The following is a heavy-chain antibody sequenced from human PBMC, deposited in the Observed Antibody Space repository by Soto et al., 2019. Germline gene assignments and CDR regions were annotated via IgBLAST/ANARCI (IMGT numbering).Heavy chain of an antibody. V-gene: IGHV3-64*01. Sequence: GGSLRLSCTASGFIFADYAMSWFRQAPGKGLEYVSGISSNGVGTYYANSVQGRFTISRDNSKNTVYLQMGSLRPEDMAVYYCAGRARPDFYYMDVWGKGTTVTVSS. CDR1: GFIFADYA. J-gene: IGHJ6*03. CDR2: ISSNGVGT. CDR3: AGRARPDFYYMDV. D-gene: IGHD6-6*01.